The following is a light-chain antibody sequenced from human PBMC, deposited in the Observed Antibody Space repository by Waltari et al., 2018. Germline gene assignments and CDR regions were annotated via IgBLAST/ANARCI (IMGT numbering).Light chain of an antibody. J-gene: IGLJ2*01. Sequence: YELTQTPSVSVSPGQTAKITCSGEALPKHYVYWYQKKPGQAPVLLILKDTERPAEVPERFSGSTSGTRVTLTISGAQAEDEADYYCQSVDSTGSYVVFGGGTKLTVL. CDR3: QSVDSTGSYVV. CDR1: ALPKHY. V-gene: IGLV3-25*03. CDR2: KDT.